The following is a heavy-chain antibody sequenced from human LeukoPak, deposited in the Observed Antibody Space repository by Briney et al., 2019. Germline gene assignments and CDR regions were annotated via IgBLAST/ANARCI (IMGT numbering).Heavy chain of an antibody. Sequence: GGSLRLSCAASGVTLGRYAVNWARQAPGRGLEWVSYICPSGGASVYAKSLKGSFTISRDNSKNMMYLHLDSLRAEETAKYYCVRKVYYYMDVWGNGTTVTVSS. CDR1: GVTLGRYA. J-gene: IGHJ6*04. CDR3: VRKVYYYMDV. V-gene: IGHV3-23*01. CDR2: ICPSGGAS. D-gene: IGHD3-10*01.